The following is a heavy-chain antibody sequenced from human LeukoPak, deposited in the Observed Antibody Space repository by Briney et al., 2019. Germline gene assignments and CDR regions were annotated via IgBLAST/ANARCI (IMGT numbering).Heavy chain of an antibody. Sequence: GGSLRLSCAASGYTFRNFGMHWVRQAPGRGLQWVAFIRYDGTNKYYADSVKGRFTISRDNSKNTLSLQMYSLRAEDAAIYYCAKDNDIGNRGILDHWGQGTLVTVSS. CDR2: IRYDGTNK. J-gene: IGHJ4*02. V-gene: IGHV3-30*02. D-gene: IGHD4-23*01. CDR1: GYTFRNFG. CDR3: AKDNDIGNRGILDH.